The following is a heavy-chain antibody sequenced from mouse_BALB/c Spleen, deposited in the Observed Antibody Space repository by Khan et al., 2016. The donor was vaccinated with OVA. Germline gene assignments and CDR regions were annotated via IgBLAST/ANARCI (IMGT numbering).Heavy chain of an antibody. Sequence: VQLQQSGPELVKPGASVRISCKTSGYTFTDFNLDWVKQSHGKSLEWIGYIFPNTGGTGYNKKFTTKAKLTVDSSSSTAYMELRSLTSEDSAVYYCARSVYGAFAYWGQGTLVTVSS. CDR1: GYTFTDFN. CDR2: IFPNTGGT. J-gene: IGHJ3*01. CDR3: ARSVYGAFAY. D-gene: IGHD1-2*01. V-gene: IGHV1S29*02.